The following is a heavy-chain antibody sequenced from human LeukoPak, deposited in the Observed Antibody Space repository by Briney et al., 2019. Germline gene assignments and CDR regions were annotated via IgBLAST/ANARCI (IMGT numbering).Heavy chain of an antibody. CDR2: IFTSGST. Sequence: SETLSLTCTVSGGSISSYYWSWSRQPAGKGLVLIGRIFTSGSTNYNPSLKSRVTMSVDTSKNQFSLKLSSVTAADTAVYYCARGHDFWSGYYPNWFDPWGQGTLVTVSS. CDR1: GGSISSYY. D-gene: IGHD3-3*01. V-gene: IGHV4-4*07. CDR3: ARGHDFWSGYYPNWFDP. J-gene: IGHJ5*02.